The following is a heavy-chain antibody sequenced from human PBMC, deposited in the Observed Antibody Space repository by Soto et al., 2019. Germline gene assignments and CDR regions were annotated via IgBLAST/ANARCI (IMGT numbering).Heavy chain of an antibody. D-gene: IGHD6-19*01. CDR3: ARGIAVAGTIFDY. J-gene: IGHJ4*02. Sequence: QVQLVQSGAEVQKPGASVKVPCKASGYTFTNYYMNWLRQAPGQGLEWMGRINPSGGSTSYAQKFQGRVTMTRDASTSTVYMELSSLRSEDTAVYYCARGIAVAGTIFDYWGQGTLVTVSS. V-gene: IGHV1-46*03. CDR2: INPSGGST. CDR1: GYTFTNYY.